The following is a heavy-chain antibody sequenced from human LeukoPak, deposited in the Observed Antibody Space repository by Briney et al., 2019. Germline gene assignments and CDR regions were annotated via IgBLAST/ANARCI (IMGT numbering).Heavy chain of an antibody. CDR3: ARDGQLDDILTGYYGNWYDP. CDR1: GYTFTGYY. D-gene: IGHD3-9*01. Sequence: GASVTVSCKASGYTFTGYYMHWVRQAPGQGLEWMGWINPNSGGTNYAQKFQGRVTMTRDTSISTAYMELSRLRSDDTAVYYCARDGQLDDILTGYYGNWYDPWGQGTLVTVSS. V-gene: IGHV1-2*02. J-gene: IGHJ5*02. CDR2: INPNSGGT.